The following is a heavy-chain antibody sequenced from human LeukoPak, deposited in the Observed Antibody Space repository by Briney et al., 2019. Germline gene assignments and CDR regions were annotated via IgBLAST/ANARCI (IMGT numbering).Heavy chain of an antibody. D-gene: IGHD4-11*01. V-gene: IGHV3-74*01. CDR2: ITSDASST. J-gene: IGHJ5*02. CDR3: ARSMGGSNDL. Sequence: QPGGSLRLFCAASGFTFSNYWMHWVRRAPGKGLVWVSRITSDASSTSYADSVKGRFTISRDNAKNTLYLQMNSLTAEDTAIYYCARSMGGSNDLWGQGTLVSVSS. CDR1: GFTFSNYW.